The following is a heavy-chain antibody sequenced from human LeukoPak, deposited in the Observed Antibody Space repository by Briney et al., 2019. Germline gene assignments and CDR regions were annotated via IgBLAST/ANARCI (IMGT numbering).Heavy chain of an antibody. CDR3: PRSSRYSDWYFDL. CDR2: LYYSGST. Sequence: PSETLSLTCAVSTYSISSGYYWGWIRQPPGGGLXXIGSLYYSGSTYYNPSLKSRVTISIDTSKNQFSLKLSSVTAADTAMYYCPRSSRYSDWYFDLWGRGTLVTVSS. D-gene: IGHD2-15*01. CDR1: TYSISSGYY. J-gene: IGHJ2*01. V-gene: IGHV4-38-2*01.